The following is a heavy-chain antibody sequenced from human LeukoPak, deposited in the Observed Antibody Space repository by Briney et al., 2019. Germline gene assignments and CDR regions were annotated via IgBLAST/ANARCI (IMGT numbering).Heavy chain of an antibody. V-gene: IGHV3-23*01. D-gene: IGHD4-17*01. CDR1: GFTFSSYG. J-gene: IGHJ4*02. CDR2: ITGRGTNT. Sequence: PGGTLRLSCVASGFTFSSYGMTWVRQAPGKGLEWVASITGRGTNTYYADAVKGRFTISRDNSKNTLYLQMNSLRAEDTAVYYCAKDLSQGLRHYFDYWGQGTLVTVSS. CDR3: AKDLSQGLRHYFDY.